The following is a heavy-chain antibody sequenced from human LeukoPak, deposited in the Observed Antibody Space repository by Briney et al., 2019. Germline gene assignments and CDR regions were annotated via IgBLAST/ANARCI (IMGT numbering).Heavy chain of an antibody. Sequence: GALRLSCAASGFTFSSYEMNWVRQAPGKGLEWVSYISSSGSTIYYADSVKGRFTISRDNAKNSLYLQMNSLRAEDTAVYYCARDLAGGYYGSGMDVWGKGTTVTISS. V-gene: IGHV3-48*03. D-gene: IGHD3-10*01. J-gene: IGHJ6*04. CDR3: ARDLAGGYYGSGMDV. CDR1: GFTFSSYE. CDR2: ISSSGSTI.